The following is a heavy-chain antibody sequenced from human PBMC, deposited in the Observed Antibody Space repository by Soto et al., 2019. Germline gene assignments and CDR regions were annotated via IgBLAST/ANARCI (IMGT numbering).Heavy chain of an antibody. V-gene: IGHV3-48*03. CDR3: ARVYWFDP. CDR2: ISSSGSNI. J-gene: IGHJ5*02. CDR1: GFTFSSYE. Sequence: EVQLVESGGGLVQPGGSLRLSCAASGFTFSSYEMNWVRQAPGKGLEWVSYISSSGSNIYYAESVKGRFTISRDNAKNTLYLLMNSLRAEDTAVYYCARVYWFDPWGQGTLVTGSS.